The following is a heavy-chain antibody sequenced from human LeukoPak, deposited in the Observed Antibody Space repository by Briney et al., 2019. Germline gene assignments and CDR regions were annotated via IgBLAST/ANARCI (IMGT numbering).Heavy chain of an antibody. Sequence: GASAKVSCKASGYTFTGYYMHWVRQAPGQGLEWMGWTNPNSGGTNYAQKFQGRVTMARDTSISTAYMELSRLRSDDTAVYYCARFDVESAHDYWGQGTLVTVSS. CDR3: ARFDVESAHDY. CDR1: GYTFTGYY. V-gene: IGHV1-2*02. D-gene: IGHD3-16*01. CDR2: TNPNSGGT. J-gene: IGHJ4*02.